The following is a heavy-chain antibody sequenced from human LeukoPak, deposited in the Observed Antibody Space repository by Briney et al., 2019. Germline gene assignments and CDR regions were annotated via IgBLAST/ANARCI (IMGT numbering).Heavy chain of an antibody. CDR3: ARLEGSWVKDGFDI. CDR1: GYSFTGYW. V-gene: IGHV5-51*01. D-gene: IGHD6-13*01. Sequence: KPGESLKIPCQGFGYSFTGYWIGWVRQMSGKGLEWMGIIYPGDSDTRYSPSFQGQVTISADESISTVYLQWSSLKASDTAIYYCARLEGSWVKDGFDIWGQGTMVTVSS. J-gene: IGHJ3*02. CDR2: IYPGDSDT.